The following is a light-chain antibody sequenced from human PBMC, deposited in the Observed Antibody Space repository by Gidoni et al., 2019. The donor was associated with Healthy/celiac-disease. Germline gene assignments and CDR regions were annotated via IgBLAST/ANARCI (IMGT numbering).Light chain of an antibody. CDR1: QSSSSY. Sequence: DIKMTQSPLSLSASVGDRVTITCLASQSSSSYLNWYQQKPGKAPKLLIYAASSLQSGVPSRFSGSGSGSDFTLTISSLQPVDFATYFCQQRYSTPTFGQGTRLEIK. CDR3: QQRYSTPT. J-gene: IGKJ5*01. V-gene: IGKV1-39*01. CDR2: AAS.